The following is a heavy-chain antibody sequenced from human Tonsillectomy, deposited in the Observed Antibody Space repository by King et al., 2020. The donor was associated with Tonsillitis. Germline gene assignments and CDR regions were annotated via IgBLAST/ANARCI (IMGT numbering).Heavy chain of an antibody. CDR3: AAARLAAGAWGGNYYYGMDV. V-gene: IGHV1-58*01. D-gene: IGHD6-13*01. Sequence: QLVQSGPEVKKPGTSVKVSCKASGFTFNSSAVQWVRQARGQRLEWIGWIVVGRGNTNYAQKFQESVTITRDMSTSTAYMEVSSLKSEDTAVDYCAAARLAAGAWGGNYYYGMDVWGQGTRVTVSS. CDR1: GFTFNSSA. CDR2: IVVGRGNT. J-gene: IGHJ6*02.